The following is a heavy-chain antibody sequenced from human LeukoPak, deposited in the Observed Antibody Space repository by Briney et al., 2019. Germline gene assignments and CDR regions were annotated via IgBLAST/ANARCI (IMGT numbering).Heavy chain of an antibody. D-gene: IGHD5-12*01. Sequence: SGGSLRLSCAASGFTFSNAWMSWVRPAPGKGLEWVGRIKSKTDGGTTDYAAPVKGRFTISRDDSKNTLYLQMNSLKTEDTAVYYCTSYEPRPYNWFDPWGQGTLVTVSS. V-gene: IGHV3-15*01. CDR2: IKSKTDGGTT. CDR3: TSYEPRPYNWFDP. CDR1: GFTFSNAW. J-gene: IGHJ5*02.